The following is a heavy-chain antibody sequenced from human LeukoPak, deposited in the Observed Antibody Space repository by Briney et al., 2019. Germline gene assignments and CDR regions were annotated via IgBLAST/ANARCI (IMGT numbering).Heavy chain of an antibody. CDR3: VRAGPVDRGTWFDY. CDR1: RVSISSYY. V-gene: IGHV4-4*07. D-gene: IGHD3-22*01. Sequence: KTSETLSLTCTAFRVSISSYYWSWIRQPAGKGLEWLGRIYTSGGTNYNTSLKSRVTMSIETSKNQFSQKLSAVSAADTAVDYGVRAGPVDRGTWFDYWGQGTLVTVSS. J-gene: IGHJ5*01. CDR2: IYTSGGT.